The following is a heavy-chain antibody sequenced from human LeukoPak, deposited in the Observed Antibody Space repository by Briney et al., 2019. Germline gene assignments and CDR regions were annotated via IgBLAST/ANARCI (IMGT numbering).Heavy chain of an antibody. CDR2: IYYSGST. CDR1: GGSISSYY. J-gene: IGHJ4*02. V-gene: IGHV4-59*08. Sequence: SETLSLTCTVSGGSISSYYWSWIRQPPGKGLEWIGYIYYSGSTNYNPSLKSGVTISVDTSKNQFSLKLSSLTAADTAVYYCARHYYDSSGYYVPVFFVYWGQGTLVIVSS. D-gene: IGHD3-22*01. CDR3: ARHYYDSSGYYVPVFFVY.